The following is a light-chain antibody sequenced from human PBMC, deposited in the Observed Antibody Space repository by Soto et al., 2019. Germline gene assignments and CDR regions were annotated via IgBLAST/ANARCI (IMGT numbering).Light chain of an antibody. CDR3: SSYTTGSTLYV. V-gene: IGLV2-14*01. CDR2: EVS. CDR1: STDIGAYKY. Sequence: QSALTQPASVSGSPGQSITISCTGSSTDIGAYKYVSWYQQYPGKAPKLIIFEVSNRPSGVSNRFSGSKSGNTASLTIAGLQAEDEADDHCSSYTTGSTLYVFGGGTKVTV. J-gene: IGLJ1*01.